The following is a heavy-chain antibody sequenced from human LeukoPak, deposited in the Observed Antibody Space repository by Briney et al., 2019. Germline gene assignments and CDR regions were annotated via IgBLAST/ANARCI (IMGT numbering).Heavy chain of an antibody. D-gene: IGHD1-26*01. Sequence: GGSLRLSCAVSGFTFSSYDMHWVRQAPGKGLEWVAFIRYDGSNKYYADSEKRRFTISRDHSKNTLYLQMNSLRAEDRAVYYCAKIMIRMGATTQRLDYWGQGTLVTVSS. CDR3: AKIMIRMGATTQRLDY. CDR2: IRYDGSNK. CDR1: GFTFSSYD. J-gene: IGHJ4*02. V-gene: IGHV3-30*02.